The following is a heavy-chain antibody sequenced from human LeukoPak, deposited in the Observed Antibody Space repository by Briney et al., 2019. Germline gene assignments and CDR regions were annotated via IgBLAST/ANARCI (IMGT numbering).Heavy chain of an antibody. CDR2: IKQDGSEK. D-gene: IGHD3/OR15-3a*01. J-gene: IGHJ4*02. Sequence: GGSLRLSCAASGFTLSTYWMTWVRQAPGKGLEWVANIKQDGSEKYHVDSVKGRFTISRDNAKNSLYLQMNSLRAEDTAVYYCARDCAMAAWTFDYWGQGILVTVSS. CDR1: GFTLSTYW. V-gene: IGHV3-7*01. CDR3: ARDCAMAAWTFDY.